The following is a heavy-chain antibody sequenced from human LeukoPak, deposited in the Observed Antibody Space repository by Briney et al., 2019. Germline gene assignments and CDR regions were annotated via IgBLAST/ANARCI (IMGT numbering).Heavy chain of an antibody. V-gene: IGHV3-23*01. J-gene: IGHJ4*02. CDR1: GFTFSSYA. CDR3: AKSRGESRGASNY. Sequence: GGSLRLSCAASGFTFSSYAINWVRQAPGKGLEWVSFISGSGDTTYYADSVKGRFTISRDSSKNTLYLQMNSLRAEDTAVYYCAKSRGESRGASNYWGQGTLVTVSS. D-gene: IGHD1-26*01. CDR2: ISGSGDTT.